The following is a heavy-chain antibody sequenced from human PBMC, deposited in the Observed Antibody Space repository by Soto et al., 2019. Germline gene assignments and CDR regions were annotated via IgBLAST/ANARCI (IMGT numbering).Heavy chain of an antibody. CDR2: ISAYNGNT. CDR1: GYTFTGYY. V-gene: IGHV1-18*04. CDR3: ARDGLRYFDWFPDY. Sequence: ASVKVSCKASGYTFTGYYMHWVRQAPGQGLEWMGWISAYNGNTNYAQKLQGRVTMTTDTSTSTAYMELRSLRSDYTAVYYCARDGLRYFDWFPDYWGQGTLVTVSS. J-gene: IGHJ4*02. D-gene: IGHD3-9*01.